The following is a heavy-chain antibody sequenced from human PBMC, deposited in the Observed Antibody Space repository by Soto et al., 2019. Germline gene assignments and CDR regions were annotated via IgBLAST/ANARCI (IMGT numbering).Heavy chain of an antibody. V-gene: IGHV3-48*04. D-gene: IGHD4-17*01. CDR1: GFTFSSYS. J-gene: IGHJ4*02. Sequence: GGSLRLSCAASGFTFSSYSMNWVRQAPGKGLEWVSYISNAGFTIYYADSVRGRFAISRDNAKNSLYLQMNSLGAGDTAVYYCARAHGDFDYWGQGTLGTAPQ. CDR2: ISNAGFTI. CDR3: ARAHGDFDY.